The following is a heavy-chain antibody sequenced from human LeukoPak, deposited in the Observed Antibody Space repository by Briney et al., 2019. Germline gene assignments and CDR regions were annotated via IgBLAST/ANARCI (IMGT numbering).Heavy chain of an antibody. CDR1: GFTFSSYA. CDR2: IYYSGST. V-gene: IGHV4-39*01. Sequence: PGGSLRLSCAASGFTFSSYAMSWVRQPPGKGLEWIGSIYYSGSTYYNPSLKSRVTISVDTSKNQFSLKLSSVTAADTAVYYCARGKSDYYYSSIGHEYHDCWGQGTLVTVSS. D-gene: IGHD3-22*01. CDR3: ARGKSDYYYSSIGHEYHDC. J-gene: IGHJ4*02.